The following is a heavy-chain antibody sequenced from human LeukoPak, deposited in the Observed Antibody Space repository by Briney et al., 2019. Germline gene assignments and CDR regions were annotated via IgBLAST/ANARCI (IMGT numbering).Heavy chain of an antibody. CDR1: TFTFSNYW. Sequence: GGSLRLSCAASTFTFSNYWMSWVRQAPGKGLEWVANIKQDGSEKYYVDSVKGRFTISRDNAKNSLYLQMNSLRAEDTAVYYCARAPGYSRPYYFDYWGQGTLVTVSS. J-gene: IGHJ4*02. CDR2: IKQDGSEK. D-gene: IGHD6-13*01. V-gene: IGHV3-7*01. CDR3: ARAPGYSRPYYFDY.